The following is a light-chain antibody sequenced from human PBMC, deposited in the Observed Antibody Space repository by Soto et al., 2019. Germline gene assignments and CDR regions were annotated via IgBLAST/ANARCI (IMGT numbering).Light chain of an antibody. J-gene: IGKJ2*01. Sequence: EIVMTQSPATLSVSPGERATLSCRASQSVFSSLAWYQQRPGQAPRLLIYGSATRATGIPDRFSGSGSGTEFTLTISSLQSEDSAVYYCQQYGTSPMYTFGQGTKLEI. CDR3: QQYGTSPMYT. V-gene: IGKV3-15*01. CDR2: GSA. CDR1: QSVFSS.